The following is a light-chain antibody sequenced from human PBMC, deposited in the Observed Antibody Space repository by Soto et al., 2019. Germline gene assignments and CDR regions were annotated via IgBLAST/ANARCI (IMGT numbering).Light chain of an antibody. CDR1: ENIGYF. CDR3: QQRANWPPLT. CDR2: DAS. J-gene: IGKJ4*01. V-gene: IGKV3-11*01. Sequence: EIVLTQSPATLSLSPGDRATLSGRASENIGYFLAWYQQKPGQAPRLLISDASNRAPGIPTRFSGSGSGTDFTLAIRSLEPEDFAVYYCQQRANWPPLTFGGGTKVEIK.